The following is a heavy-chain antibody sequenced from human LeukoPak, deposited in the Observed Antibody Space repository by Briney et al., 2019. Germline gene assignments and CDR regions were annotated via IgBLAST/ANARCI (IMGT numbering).Heavy chain of an antibody. D-gene: IGHD3-16*01. J-gene: IGHJ3*02. CDR1: GDSISSGDYY. Sequence: SETLSLTCTVSGDSISSGDYYWSWIRQPAGKGLEWIGSIYYSGSTYYNPSLKSRVTISVDTSKNQFSLKLSSVTAADTAVYYCARRYESDAFDIWGQGTMVTVPS. V-gene: IGHV4-39*07. CDR2: IYYSGST. CDR3: ARRYESDAFDI.